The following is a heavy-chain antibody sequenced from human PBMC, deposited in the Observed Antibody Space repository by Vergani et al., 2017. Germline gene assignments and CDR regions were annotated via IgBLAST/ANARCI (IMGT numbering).Heavy chain of an antibody. V-gene: IGHV3-23*04. CDR1: GFTFSNYA. J-gene: IGHJ6*03. CDR3: AKWSGSSSSAYYYYYYMDV. CDR2: ISGSDHNT. Sequence: RLVQSGGGLAHPGGSLRLSCAASGFTFSNYAMSWVRQAPGKGLEWVSDISGSDHNTNYADSVKGRFTISRDNSKNTLYLQMNSLRAEDTAVYYCAKWSGSSSSAYYYYYYMDVWGKGTTVTVSS. D-gene: IGHD6-6*01.